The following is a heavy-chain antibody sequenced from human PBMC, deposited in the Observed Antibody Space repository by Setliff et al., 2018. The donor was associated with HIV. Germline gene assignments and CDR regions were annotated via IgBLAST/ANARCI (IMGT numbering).Heavy chain of an antibody. CDR1: GDSITSSSYY. J-gene: IGHJ3*02. CDR3: ARHPLSRRRRTTVTTVGAFDI. Sequence: SETLSLTCTVSGDSITSSSYYWGWIRQPPGKGLEWIGSIYYTGSTSYSPSLTSRVSISVDTSTSQFSLKLISVPAADTAVYYCARHPLSRRRRTTVTTVGAFDIWGQGTKVTVSS. V-gene: IGHV4-39*01. D-gene: IGHD4-17*01. CDR2: IYYTGST.